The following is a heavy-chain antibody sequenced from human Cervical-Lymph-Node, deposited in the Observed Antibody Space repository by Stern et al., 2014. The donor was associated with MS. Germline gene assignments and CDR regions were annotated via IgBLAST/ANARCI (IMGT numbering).Heavy chain of an antibody. CDR1: GGPISSGGYY. CDR2: IYYSGST. V-gene: IGHV4-31*03. J-gene: IGHJ4*02. Sequence: QLQLQESGPGLVKPSQTLSLTCPVSGGPISSGGYYWSWIRQHPGKGREWIGYIYYSGSTYYNPSLKRRVAISVDTSKNQFSLKLSSVTAADTAVYYCAAELGGSYYFDYWGQGTLVTVSS. CDR3: AAELGGSYYFDY. D-gene: IGHD1-26*01.